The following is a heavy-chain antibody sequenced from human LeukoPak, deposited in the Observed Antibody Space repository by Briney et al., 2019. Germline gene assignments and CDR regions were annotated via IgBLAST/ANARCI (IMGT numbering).Heavy chain of an antibody. CDR3: ARVYLPGYYYGSGSYKDY. CDR1: GFTFSSYG. J-gene: IGHJ4*02. CDR2: ISYDGSNK. V-gene: IGHV3-30*03. D-gene: IGHD3-10*01. Sequence: GRSLRLSCAASGFTFSSYGMHWVRQAPGKGLEWVAVISYDGSNKYYADSVKGRFTISRDNSKNTLYLQMNSLRAEDTAVYYCARVYLPGYYYGSGSYKDYWGQGTLVTVSS.